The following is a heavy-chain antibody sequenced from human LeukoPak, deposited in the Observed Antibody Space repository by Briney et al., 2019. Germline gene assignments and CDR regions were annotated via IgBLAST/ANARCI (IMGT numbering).Heavy chain of an antibody. CDR2: VYYSGST. CDR3: ARHKAVADYFDY. J-gene: IGHJ4*02. V-gene: IGHV4-59*08. CDR1: GGSISSYY. D-gene: IGHD6-19*01. Sequence: PSETLSLTCAVSGGSISSYYWSWIRQPPGKGLEWIGCVYYSGSTSYNPSLKSRVTMSVDTSKNQFSLKLSSVTAADTAVYYCARHKAVADYFDYWGQGTLVTVSS.